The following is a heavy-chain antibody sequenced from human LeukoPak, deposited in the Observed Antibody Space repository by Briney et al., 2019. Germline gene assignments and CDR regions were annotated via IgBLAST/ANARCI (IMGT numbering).Heavy chain of an antibody. CDR2: ISSSGSTI. D-gene: IGHD3-22*01. Sequence: GGSLRLSCAASGFTFSSYEMNWVRQAPGKGLEWVSYISSSGSTIYYADSVKGRFTISRDNAKNSLSLQMNSLRAEDTALYYCARDSYYDSSGYYWADVRTYWGQGTLVTVSS. CDR3: ARDSYYDSSGYYWADVRTY. CDR1: GFTFSSYE. V-gene: IGHV3-48*03. J-gene: IGHJ4*02.